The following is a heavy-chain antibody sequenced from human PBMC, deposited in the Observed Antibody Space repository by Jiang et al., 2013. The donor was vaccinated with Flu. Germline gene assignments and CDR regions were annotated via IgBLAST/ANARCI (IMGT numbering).Heavy chain of an antibody. Sequence: LLKPSETLSLTCTVPGYSISSGYYWGWIRQPPGKGLEWIGSIYHSGSTYYNPSLKSRVTISVDTSKNQFSLKLSSVTAADTAVYYCARDNSGSYNRWYFDLWGRGTLVTVSS. CDR2: IYHSGST. CDR3: ARDNSGSYNRWYFDL. J-gene: IGHJ2*01. V-gene: IGHV4-38-2*02. CDR1: GYSISSGYY. D-gene: IGHD1-26*01.